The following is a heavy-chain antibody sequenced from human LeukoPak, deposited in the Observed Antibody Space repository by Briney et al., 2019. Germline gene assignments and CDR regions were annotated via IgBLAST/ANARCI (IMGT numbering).Heavy chain of an antibody. CDR3: ARRQTTSRGYFDY. Sequence: SETLSLTCTVSGGSISSGGYYWSWIRQPPGKGLEWIGYIYHSGSTYYNPSLKSRVTISVDTSKNQFSLKLSSVTAADTAVYYCARRQTTSRGYFDYWGQGTLVTVSS. CDR2: IYHSGST. V-gene: IGHV4-30-2*03. D-gene: IGHD2/OR15-2a*01. J-gene: IGHJ4*02. CDR1: GGSISSGGYY.